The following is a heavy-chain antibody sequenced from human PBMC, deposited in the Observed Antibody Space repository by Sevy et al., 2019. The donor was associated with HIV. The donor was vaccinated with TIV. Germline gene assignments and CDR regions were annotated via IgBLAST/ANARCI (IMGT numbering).Heavy chain of an antibody. CDR2: FTSSGTNT. J-gene: IGHJ4*02. CDR3: AKDSILVAGHFDY. Sequence: GGSLRLSCAASGFTLSSYDMSWVRQAPGKGLEWVSSFTSSGTNTFYADSVKGRFTISRDNSKNTLYLQMNSLRAEDTAVYYCAKDSILVAGHFDYWGQGSLVTVSS. CDR1: GFTLSSYD. V-gene: IGHV3-23*01. D-gene: IGHD6-19*01.